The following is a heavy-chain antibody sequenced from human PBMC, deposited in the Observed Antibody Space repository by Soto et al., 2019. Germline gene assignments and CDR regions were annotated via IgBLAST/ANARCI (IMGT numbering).Heavy chain of an antibody. CDR2: IRSTRDGRAT. V-gene: IGHV3-15*07. CDR1: GLTFRNAG. Sequence: GGSLRLSCAVSGLTFRNAGMNWVRQTPGKGLEWVGRIRSTRDGRATDYGSPVEGRFILSRDDSRSMVSLQMNSLRSEDKAVYYCTTDKGAPNPNGGIWNSVASENWGQGTLVTVSS. J-gene: IGHJ4*02. CDR3: TTDKGAPNPNGGIWNSVASEN. D-gene: IGHD1-7*01.